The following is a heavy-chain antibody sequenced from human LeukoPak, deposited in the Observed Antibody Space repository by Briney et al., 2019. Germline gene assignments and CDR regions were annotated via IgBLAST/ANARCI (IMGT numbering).Heavy chain of an antibody. J-gene: IGHJ2*01. V-gene: IGHV3-33*01. CDR3: ARTRSSSSWSRTPEGWYFDL. CDR2: VWSDGSNR. CDR1: GFTFNTYG. D-gene: IGHD6-13*01. Sequence: GGSLRLSCAASGFTFNTYGMHWVRQAPGKGLEWIAVVWSDGSNRFYADSVEGRFTISRDNSKNTLYLQMNSLRAEDTAVYYCARTRSSSSWSRTPEGWYFDLWGRGTLVTVSS.